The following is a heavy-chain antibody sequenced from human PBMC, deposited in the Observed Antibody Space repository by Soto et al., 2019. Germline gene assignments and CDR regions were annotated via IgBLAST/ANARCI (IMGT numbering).Heavy chain of an antibody. D-gene: IGHD2-2*02. Sequence: EVQLVESGGGLVKPGGSLRLSCAASGFTFSNAWMSWVRQAPGKGLEWVGRIKSKTDGGTTDYAAPVKGRFTISRDDSKNTLYLQMNSLKTEDTAVYYCTTDHVLVVPAAIAYYYYYGMDVWGQGTTVPVSS. V-gene: IGHV3-15*01. J-gene: IGHJ6*02. CDR2: IKSKTDGGTT. CDR3: TTDHVLVVPAAIAYYYYYGMDV. CDR1: GFTFSNAW.